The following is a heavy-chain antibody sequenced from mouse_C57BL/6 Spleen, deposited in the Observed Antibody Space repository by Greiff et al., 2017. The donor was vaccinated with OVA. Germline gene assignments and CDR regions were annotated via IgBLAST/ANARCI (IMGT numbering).Heavy chain of an antibody. D-gene: IGHD1-1*01. CDR1: VYTFTDYY. V-gene: IGHV1-26*01. J-gene: IGHJ3*01. CDR2: INPNNGGT. Sequence: VQLQQSGPELVKPGASVKISCKASVYTFTDYYMNWVKQSHGKSLEWIGDINPNNGGTSYNQKFKGKATLTVDKSSSTAYMELRSLTSEDSAVYYCARDGGSSPWFAYWGQGTLVTVSA. CDR3: ARDGGSSPWFAY.